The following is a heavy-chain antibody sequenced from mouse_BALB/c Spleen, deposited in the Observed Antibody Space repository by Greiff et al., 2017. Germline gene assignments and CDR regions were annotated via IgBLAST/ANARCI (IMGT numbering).Heavy chain of an antibody. V-gene: IGHV5-9-3*01. Sequence: EVKLVESGGGLVKPGGSLKLSCAASGFTFSSYAMSWVRQTPEKRLEWVATISSGGSYTYYPDSVKGRFTISRDNAKNTLYLQMSSLRSEDTAMYYCARQDNWDGIDYWGQGTTLTVSS. CDR2: ISSGGSYT. J-gene: IGHJ2*01. D-gene: IGHD4-1*01. CDR3: ARQDNWDGIDY. CDR1: GFTFSSYA.